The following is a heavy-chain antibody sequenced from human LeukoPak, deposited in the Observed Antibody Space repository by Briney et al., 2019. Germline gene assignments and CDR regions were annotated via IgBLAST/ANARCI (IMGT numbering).Heavy chain of an antibody. Sequence: GRSLRLSCAASGFTFSSYGMHWVRQAPGKGLEWVAVISYDGSNKYYADSVKGRFTISRDNSKNTLYLQMNSLRAEDTAVYYCANPARVVVPAAMNLFDYWGQGTLVTVSS. V-gene: IGHV3-30*18. CDR1: GFTFSSYG. CDR3: ANPARVVVPAAMNLFDY. CDR2: ISYDGSNK. J-gene: IGHJ4*02. D-gene: IGHD2-2*01.